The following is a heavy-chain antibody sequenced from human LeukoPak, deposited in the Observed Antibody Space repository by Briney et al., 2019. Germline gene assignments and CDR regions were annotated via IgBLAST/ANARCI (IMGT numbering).Heavy chain of an antibody. CDR1: GYTFTSYG. CDR2: ISAYNGNT. CDR3: ARRYSSSWYSSIIYSPDFDY. V-gene: IGHV1-18*01. Sequence: ASVTVSCKASGYTFTSYGISWVRQAPGQGLEWMGWISAYNGNTNYAQKLQGRVTMTTDTSTSTAYMELRSLRSDDTAVYYCARRYSSSWYSSIIYSPDFDYWGQGTLVTVSS. J-gene: IGHJ4*02. D-gene: IGHD6-13*01.